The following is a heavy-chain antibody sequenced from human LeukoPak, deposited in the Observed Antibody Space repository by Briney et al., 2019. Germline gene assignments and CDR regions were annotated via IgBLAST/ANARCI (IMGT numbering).Heavy chain of an antibody. V-gene: IGHV3-21*01. J-gene: IGHJ5*02. CDR1: GFTFSSYN. CDR2: ISTSSSYI. Sequence: GGSLRLSCAASGFTFSSYNMKWVRQAPGKGLEWVSSISTSSSYIYYADSVKGRFTISRDNAKNSLYLQMNSPRAEDTAVYYCAREMLAAVAAQSWGQGTLVTVSS. D-gene: IGHD6-19*01. CDR3: AREMLAAVAAQS.